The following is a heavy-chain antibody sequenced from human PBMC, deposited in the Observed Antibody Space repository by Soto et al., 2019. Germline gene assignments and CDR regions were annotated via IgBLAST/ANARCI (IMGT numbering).Heavy chain of an antibody. CDR1: GFTFSSYA. J-gene: IGHJ6*03. CDR3: ARSDSLYYYYYMDV. CDR2: ISSNGGST. Sequence: GGSLRLSCAASGFTFSSYAMHWVRQAPGKGLEYVSAISSNGGSTYYANSVKGRFTISRDNSKNTLYLQMGSLRAEDMAVYYCARSDSLYYYYYMDVWGKRTTVTVSS. D-gene: IGHD2-21*01. V-gene: IGHV3-64*01.